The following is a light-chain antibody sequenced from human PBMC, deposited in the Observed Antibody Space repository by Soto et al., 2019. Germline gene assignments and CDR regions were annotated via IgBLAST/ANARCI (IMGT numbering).Light chain of an antibody. V-gene: IGLV2-8*01. CDR1: SSDVGGYNY. CDR2: EVS. J-gene: IGLJ1*01. CDR3: SPYAGSTGV. Sequence: QSALTQPPSASGSPGQSVTISCTGTSSDVGGYNYVSWYQQHPGKAPKLMIYEVSKRPSGVPDRFSGSKSGNTASLPVSGLQAEDEADNYCSPYAGSTGVFGTGTKVTVL.